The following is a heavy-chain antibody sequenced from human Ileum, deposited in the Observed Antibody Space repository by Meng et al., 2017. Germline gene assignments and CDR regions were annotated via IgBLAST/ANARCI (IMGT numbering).Heavy chain of an antibody. CDR3: AREPPAAAGTGADY. Sequence: VQLQESGPGLVKSSQTLSLTCTVSGGSISSGDYYWSWIRQPPGKGLEWIGYIFDTGPPSYSPPLRSRVTISVDTSKNQFSLKLSSVTAADTAVYYCAREPPAAAGTGADYWGQGTLVTVSS. J-gene: IGHJ4*02. D-gene: IGHD6-13*01. CDR2: IFDTGPP. CDR1: GGSISSGDYY. V-gene: IGHV4-30-4*01.